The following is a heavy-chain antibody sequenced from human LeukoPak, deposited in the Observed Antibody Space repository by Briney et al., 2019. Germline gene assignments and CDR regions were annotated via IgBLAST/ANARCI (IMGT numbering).Heavy chain of an antibody. V-gene: IGHV3-23*01. CDR1: GFTFSDYA. CDR2: ISASGSST. CDR3: AKYVSAKGPPYALDV. Sequence: GGSLRLSCAASGFTFSDYAMQWVRQAPGKGLEWVSGISASGSSTWYADSVKGRFTISRDNSENTLYLQMNSLRAENTAVYYCAKYVSAKGPPYALDVWGQGTAVTVSS. J-gene: IGHJ6*02. D-gene: IGHD2/OR15-2a*01.